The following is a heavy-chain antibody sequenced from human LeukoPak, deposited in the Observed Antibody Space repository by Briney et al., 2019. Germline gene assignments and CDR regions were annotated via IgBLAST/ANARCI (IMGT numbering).Heavy chain of an antibody. V-gene: IGHV1-2*02. CDR3: ARIHDTSMGRFDY. Sequence: GASLKASGKTFGKTLTAFFLHWGRRAPGQGLEWMEWINTHSGGTNYAQKFQGRVTMTRDTSISTAYMELSRLTSDDTAVYYCARIHDTSMGRFDYWGQGTLVTVSS. CDR2: INTHSGGT. CDR1: GKTLTAFF. D-gene: IGHD5-18*01. J-gene: IGHJ4*02.